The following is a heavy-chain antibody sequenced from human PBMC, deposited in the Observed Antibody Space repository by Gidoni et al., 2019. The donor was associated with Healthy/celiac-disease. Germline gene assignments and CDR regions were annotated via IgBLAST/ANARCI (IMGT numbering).Heavy chain of an antibody. Sequence: QVQLVESGGGVVQPGRSLRLACAASGFTFSSYGMHWVRQAPGKGLEWVAVIWYDGSNKYYADSVKGRFTISRDNSKNTLYLQMNSLRAEDTAVYYCARGSPGIAAAGRLRGDAFDIWGQGTMVTVSS. CDR3: ARGSPGIAAAGRLRGDAFDI. J-gene: IGHJ3*02. D-gene: IGHD6-13*01. CDR2: IWYDGSNK. CDR1: GFTFSSYG. V-gene: IGHV3-33*01.